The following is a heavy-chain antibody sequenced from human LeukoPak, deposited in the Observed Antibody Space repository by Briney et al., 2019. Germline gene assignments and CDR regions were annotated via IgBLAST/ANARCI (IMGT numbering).Heavy chain of an antibody. CDR2: IKQDGSEK. Sequence: GGSLRLSCAASGFTFSSYWMSWVRQAPGKGLEWVANIKQDGSEKYYVDSVKGRFTISRDNAKNSLYLQMNSLRAEDTAVYYCARHLHHSGWYLIYSDWFDPWGQGTLVTVSS. D-gene: IGHD6-19*01. V-gene: IGHV3-7*01. J-gene: IGHJ5*02. CDR1: GFTFSSYW. CDR3: ARHLHHSGWYLIYSDWFDP.